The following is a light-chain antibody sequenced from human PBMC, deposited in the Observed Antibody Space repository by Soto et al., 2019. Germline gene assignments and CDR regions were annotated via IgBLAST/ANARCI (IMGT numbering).Light chain of an antibody. CDR2: DAS. CDR1: QSVSND. V-gene: IGKV3-11*01. Sequence: ESVLTQSPGNLSLSPRDRATLSCRASQSVSNDYVAWVQQEPGQAPRLLIYDASNRATGIPARFSGSGSGTDFTLNISSLEPEDFAVYYCHQRQSWPRTFGQGTKV. CDR3: HQRQSWPRT. J-gene: IGKJ1*01.